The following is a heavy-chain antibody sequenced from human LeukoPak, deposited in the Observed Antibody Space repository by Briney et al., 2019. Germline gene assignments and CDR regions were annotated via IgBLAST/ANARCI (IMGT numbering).Heavy chain of an antibody. CDR1: GXNLSSYS. CDR3: ARDRSTEFDY. J-gene: IGHJ4*02. D-gene: IGHD2-2*01. Sequence: GGSLRLSCAASGXNLSSYSMNWVRQAPGKGLEWVSSISSSSHYIYYADSVKGQFTISRDNAKNSLYLQMNSLRVEDTAVYYCARDRSTEFDYWGQGTLVTVSS. CDR2: ISSSSHYI. V-gene: IGHV3-21*01.